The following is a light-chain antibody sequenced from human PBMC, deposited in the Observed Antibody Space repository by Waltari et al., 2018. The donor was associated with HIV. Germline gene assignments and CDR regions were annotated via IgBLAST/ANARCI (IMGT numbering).Light chain of an antibody. Sequence: DIQMTQSPSSLSASVGYRVTITCRASQSISSYLNWHQQKPGKAPKLLISAASSLESGVPSRFSGSRSGTDFTLIISGLQPEDFATYYCQQTFDGPRTFGGGTKVEI. J-gene: IGKJ4*01. CDR1: QSISSY. CDR3: QQTFDGPRT. CDR2: AAS. V-gene: IGKV1-39*01.